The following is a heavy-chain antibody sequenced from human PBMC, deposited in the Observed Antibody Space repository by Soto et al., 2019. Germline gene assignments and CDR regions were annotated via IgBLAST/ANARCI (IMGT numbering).Heavy chain of an antibody. CDR1: GFTFSSYA. Sequence: GGSLRLSCAASGFTFSSYAMSWVRQAPGKGLEWVSAISGSGGSTYYADSVKGRFTISRGNSKNTLYLQMNSLRAEDTAVYYCAKDPNYYDSSGYYWGQGTLVTVSS. CDR2: ISGSGGST. D-gene: IGHD3-22*01. CDR3: AKDPNYYDSSGYY. V-gene: IGHV3-23*01. J-gene: IGHJ4*02.